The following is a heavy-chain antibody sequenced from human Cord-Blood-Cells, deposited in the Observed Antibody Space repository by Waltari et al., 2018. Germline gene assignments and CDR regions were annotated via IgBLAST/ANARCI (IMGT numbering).Heavy chain of an antibody. CDR1: GYTLTDLS. Sequence: QVQLEQSGAEVKKPGASVKVSCKVSGYTLTDLSMHWWRQAPGKGLEWMGVFDPEDGETIYAQKFQCRVTMTEDTSTDTAYMELSSLRSEDTAVYDCATTYLAARDYWGQGTLVTVSS. D-gene: IGHD6-6*01. V-gene: IGHV1-24*01. CDR3: ATTYLAARDY. J-gene: IGHJ4*02. CDR2: FDPEDGET.